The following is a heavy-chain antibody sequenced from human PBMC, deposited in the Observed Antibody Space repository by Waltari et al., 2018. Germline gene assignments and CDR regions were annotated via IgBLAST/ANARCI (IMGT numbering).Heavy chain of an antibody. D-gene: IGHD6-19*01. CDR2: ISYSGGT. CDR3: ARGERSGGWPYFDY. V-gene: IGHV4-59*02. CDR1: GDSVNNYY. J-gene: IGHJ4*02. Sequence: QVQLQESGPGLVKPSETLSLTCTVSGDSVNNYYWNWIRQPPGRGLEWIGYISYSGGTNYNPSLKSRLTISVDTSKNQFSLRLNAGTAADTAVYYCARGERSGGWPYFDYWGQGSLVTVSS.